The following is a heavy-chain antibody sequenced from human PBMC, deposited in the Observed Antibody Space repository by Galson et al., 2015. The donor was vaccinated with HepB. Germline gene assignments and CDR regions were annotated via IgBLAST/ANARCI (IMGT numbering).Heavy chain of an antibody. J-gene: IGHJ3*02. Sequence: SLRLSCAASGFTFNNYAMTWVRQAPGKGLEYVSSISGTGENTYSADSVKGRFTISRDTSKNTLYLQMNFLRAEDTAVYYCAKGGHLGDWTVDAFDIWGQGTMVTVSS. V-gene: IGHV3-23*01. CDR1: GFTFNNYA. CDR2: ISGTGENT. CDR3: AKGGHLGDWTVDAFDI. D-gene: IGHD2-21*02.